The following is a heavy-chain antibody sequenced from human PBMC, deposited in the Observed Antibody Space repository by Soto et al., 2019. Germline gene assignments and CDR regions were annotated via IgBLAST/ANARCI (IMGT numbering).Heavy chain of an antibody. V-gene: IGHV3-30-3*01. J-gene: IGHJ4*02. Sequence: QVPLVESGGGVVQPGRSLRLSCAASGFTFSSYAMHWVRQAPGKGLEWVAVISYDGSNKYYADSVKGRFTISRDNSKNTLYLQMNSLRAEDTAVYYCARGRDIVATISLNFDYWGQGTLVTVSS. CDR3: ARGRDIVATISLNFDY. D-gene: IGHD5-12*01. CDR2: ISYDGSNK. CDR1: GFTFSSYA.